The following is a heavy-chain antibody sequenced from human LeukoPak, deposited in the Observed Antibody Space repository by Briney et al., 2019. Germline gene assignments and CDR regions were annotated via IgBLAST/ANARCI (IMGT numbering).Heavy chain of an antibody. Sequence: ASVKVSCKASGYTFTHYAMNWVRQAPGQGLEWMGWINTNTGNPTYAQGFTGRFVFSLDTSVSTAYLQISGLKAEDTAVYYCVTRDGVSSGFFNLDYWGQGTLVTVSS. V-gene: IGHV7-4-1*02. CDR1: GYTFTHYA. CDR3: VTRDGVSSGFFNLDY. D-gene: IGHD3-22*01. J-gene: IGHJ4*02. CDR2: INTNTGNP.